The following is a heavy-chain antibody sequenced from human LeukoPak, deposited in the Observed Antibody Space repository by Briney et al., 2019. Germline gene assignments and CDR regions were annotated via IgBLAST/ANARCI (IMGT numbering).Heavy chain of an antibody. Sequence: SETLSLTCTVSGGSISSSSYYWGWIRQPPGKGLEWIGSIYYSGSTYYNPSLKSRVTISVDTSKNQFFLKLSSVTAADTAVYYCARDLSGYYDSSGNFDYWGQGTLVTVSS. J-gene: IGHJ4*02. D-gene: IGHD3-22*01. V-gene: IGHV4-39*07. CDR3: ARDLSGYYDSSGNFDY. CDR1: GGSISSSSYY. CDR2: IYYSGST.